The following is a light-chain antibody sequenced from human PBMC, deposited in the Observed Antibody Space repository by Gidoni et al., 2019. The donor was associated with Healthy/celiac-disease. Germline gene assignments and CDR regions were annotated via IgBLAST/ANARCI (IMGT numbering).Light chain of an antibody. CDR1: TGAVTSGSY. CDR2: STC. J-gene: IGLJ1*01. V-gene: IGLV7-43*01. CDR3: LLYYGGAYV. Sequence: QTVVTQEPSLTVSPGGTVTLTCASSTGAVTSGSYPNWFQQKPGHAPRALIYSTCNKHSLTPARFSGSRLGGKAALTLSGVQPDDEAEYSCLLYYGGAYVFGTGTKVPVL.